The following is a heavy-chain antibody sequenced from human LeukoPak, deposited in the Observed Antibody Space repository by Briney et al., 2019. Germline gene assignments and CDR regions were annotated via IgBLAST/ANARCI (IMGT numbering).Heavy chain of an antibody. CDR3: AKPGLRKLADTYYFDS. CDR2: ISSSSNTI. D-gene: IGHD6-19*01. Sequence: PGGSLRLSCAASGFTFSSYWMSWVRQAPGKGLGWVSSISSSSNTIYYADSVKGRFTISRDNSKNTLYLQMNSLRTEDTAVYYCAKPGLRKLADTYYFDSWGQGSLVTVSS. J-gene: IGHJ4*02. CDR1: GFTFSSYW. V-gene: IGHV3-48*01.